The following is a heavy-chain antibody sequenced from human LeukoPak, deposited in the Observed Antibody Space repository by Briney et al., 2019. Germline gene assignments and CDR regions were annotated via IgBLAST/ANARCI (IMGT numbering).Heavy chain of an antibody. Sequence: SETLSLTCAVSGGSFSGYYWNWIRQSPGKGLEWIGEINHSGSTHYNPSLKSRVTISVDTSQKQFSLRLTSVTAADTAVYYCARARNYYDSSDYYYEGDAFDIWGQGTMVTVSS. CDR2: INHSGST. CDR1: GGSFSGYY. D-gene: IGHD3-22*01. V-gene: IGHV4-34*01. CDR3: ARARNYYDSSDYYYEGDAFDI. J-gene: IGHJ3*02.